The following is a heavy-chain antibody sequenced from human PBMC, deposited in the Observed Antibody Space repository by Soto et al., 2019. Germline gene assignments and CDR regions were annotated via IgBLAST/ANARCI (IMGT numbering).Heavy chain of an antibody. Sequence: EVQLLESGGGLVQPGGSLRLSRAASGFTFSSYAMSWVRQAPGKGLEWVSAISGSGGSTYYADSVKGRFTISRDNSKNTLYLQMNSLRAEDTAVYYCAKDRRLAITMADYWGQGTLVTVSS. CDR1: GFTFSSYA. J-gene: IGHJ4*02. CDR2: ISGSGGST. V-gene: IGHV3-23*01. CDR3: AKDRRLAITMADY. D-gene: IGHD3-10*01.